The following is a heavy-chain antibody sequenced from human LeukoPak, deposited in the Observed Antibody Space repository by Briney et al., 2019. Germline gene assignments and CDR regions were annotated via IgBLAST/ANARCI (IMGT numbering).Heavy chain of an antibody. CDR1: GFTLSNYE. J-gene: IGHJ4*02. CDR3: ASGYPIDY. Sequence: GGSLRLSCAASGFTLSNYEMNWVRQAPGKGLEWVSYINRGSTDIQYADSVKGRFTISRDNAKNSLYLQMNSLIAEDTAVYYCASGYPIDYWGQGTLVTVSS. V-gene: IGHV3-48*03. CDR2: INRGSTDI. D-gene: IGHD5-18*01.